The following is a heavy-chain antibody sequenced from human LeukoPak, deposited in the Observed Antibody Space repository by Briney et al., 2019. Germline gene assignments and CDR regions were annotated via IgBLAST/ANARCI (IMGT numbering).Heavy chain of an antibody. V-gene: IGHV3-7*03. CDR1: GFTFSSYS. J-gene: IGHJ4*02. D-gene: IGHD3-3*01. CDR3: ARDQYDTWSRRGNFDS. CDR2: IKLDGSEK. Sequence: GGSLRLSCAASGFTFSSYSMNWVRQAPGKGLEWVANIKLDGSEKNYVDSVKGRFTISRDNTKNSLYLQMNSLRVEDTAVFYCARDQYDTWSRRGNFDSWGQGTLVIVSS.